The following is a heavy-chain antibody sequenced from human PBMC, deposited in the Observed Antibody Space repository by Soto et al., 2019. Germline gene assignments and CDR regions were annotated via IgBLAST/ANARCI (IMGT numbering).Heavy chain of an antibody. D-gene: IGHD5-18*01. J-gene: IGHJ4*02. CDR2: IRSKANSYAT. V-gene: IGHV3-73*01. Sequence: PGGSLRLSCAGSGFTFSGSAMHWVRQASGKGLEWVGRIRSKANSYATAYAASVKGRFTISRDDSKNTAYLQMNSLKTEDTAVYYCTRHGGGYSLHYFDYWGQGTLVTVSS. CDR1: GFTFSGSA. CDR3: TRHGGGYSLHYFDY.